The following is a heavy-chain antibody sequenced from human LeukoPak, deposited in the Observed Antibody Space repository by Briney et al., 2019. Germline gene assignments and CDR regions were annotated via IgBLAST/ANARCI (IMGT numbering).Heavy chain of an antibody. D-gene: IGHD6-13*01. CDR2: INTNTGNP. CDR3: AREPPGPGESSSGDY. Sequence: GASVKVSCKASGYTFTDYGINWVRQAPGQGLEWMGWINTNTGNPTYAQGFTGRFVFSLDTSVSTAYLQISSLKAEDTAVYYCAREPPGPGESSSGDYWGQGTLVTVSS. J-gene: IGHJ4*02. V-gene: IGHV7-4-1*02. CDR1: GYTFTDYG.